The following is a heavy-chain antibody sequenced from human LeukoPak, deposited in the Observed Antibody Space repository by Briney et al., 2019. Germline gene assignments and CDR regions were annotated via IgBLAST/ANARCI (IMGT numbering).Heavy chain of an antibody. J-gene: IGHJ2*01. V-gene: IGHV4-34*01. D-gene: IGHD3-16*01. CDR3: ARGILGLYYFDV. Sequence: SESLSLTCAISGGSFSGYYWTWIREAPGKGLEWIGEMHYSGATSYKPSLRGRVTISRGTSENQLSLEVTSVTAADTAVYYCARGILGLYYFDVWGRGIPVTVSS. CDR1: GGSFSGYY. CDR2: MHYSGAT.